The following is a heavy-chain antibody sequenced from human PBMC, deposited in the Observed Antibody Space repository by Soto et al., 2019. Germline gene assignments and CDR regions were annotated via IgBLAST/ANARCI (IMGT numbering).Heavy chain of an antibody. J-gene: IGHJ6*02. CDR3: ARARRTRYYYYGMDV. CDR1: GFTFSSYG. Sequence: GGSLRLSCAASGFTFSSYGMHWVRQAPGKGLEWVAVIWYDGSNKYYADSVKGRFTISRDNSKNTLYLQMNSLRAEDTAVYYCARARRTRYYYYGMDVWGQGTTVTVSS. CDR2: IWYDGSNK. V-gene: IGHV3-33*01.